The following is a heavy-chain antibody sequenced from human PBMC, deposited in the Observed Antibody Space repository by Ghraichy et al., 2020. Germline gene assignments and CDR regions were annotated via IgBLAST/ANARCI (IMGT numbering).Heavy chain of an antibody. D-gene: IGHD3-22*01. CDR3: ARRFNPLNHYFDLGGYDY. Sequence: ASVKVSCKASEYAFTAYYMHWVRQAPGQGLEWMGWINPNSGATSYAQKFQGRVTMTSDTSISTAYMELSTLRSDDTAVYYCARRFNPLNHYFDLGGYDYWGQGTLVTVSS. CDR2: INPNSGAT. J-gene: IGHJ4*02. V-gene: IGHV1-2*02. CDR1: EYAFTAYY.